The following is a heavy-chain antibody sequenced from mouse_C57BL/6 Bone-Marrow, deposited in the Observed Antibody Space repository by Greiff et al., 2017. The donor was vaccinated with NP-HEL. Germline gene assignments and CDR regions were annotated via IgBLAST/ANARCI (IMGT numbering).Heavy chain of an antibody. D-gene: IGHD4-1*01. CDR2: IYPRSGNT. CDR1: GYTFTSYG. CDR3: ASPHWDFDY. J-gene: IGHJ2*01. V-gene: IGHV1-81*01. Sequence: LVESGAELARPGASVKLSCKASGYTFTSYGISWVKQRTGQGLEWIGEIYPRSGNTYYNEKFKGKATLTADKSSSTAYMELRSLTSEDSAVYFCASPHWDFDYWGQGTTLTVSS.